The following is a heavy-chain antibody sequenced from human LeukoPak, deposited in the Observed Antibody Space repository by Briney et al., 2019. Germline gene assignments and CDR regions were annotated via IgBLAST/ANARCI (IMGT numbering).Heavy chain of an antibody. CDR3: AKRSAESSGYFNY. CDR1: GFTFSDYY. V-gene: IGHV3-11*01. J-gene: IGHJ4*02. Sequence: GGSLRLSCAASGFTFSDYYMSWIRQAPGKGLEWVSYISSSGSTIYYAGSVKGRFTISRDNAKNSLYLQMNSLRAEDTAVYYCAKRSAESSGYFNYWGQGILVTVSS. D-gene: IGHD6-19*01. CDR2: ISSSGSTI.